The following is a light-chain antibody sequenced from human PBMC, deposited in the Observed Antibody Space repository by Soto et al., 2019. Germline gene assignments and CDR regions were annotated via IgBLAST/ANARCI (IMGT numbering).Light chain of an antibody. CDR3: QQGNSFPRT. V-gene: IGKV1D-12*01. Sequence: DIQMTQSPSSVSASVGDRVTITCRASQDISNWLAWYQQKPGKAPRLLIYAASSLQTGVPSRFSGSGSGTEFTPTITSLQPEDYATYYCQQGNSFPRTFGQGTKLEIK. CDR1: QDISNW. CDR2: AAS. J-gene: IGKJ2*01.